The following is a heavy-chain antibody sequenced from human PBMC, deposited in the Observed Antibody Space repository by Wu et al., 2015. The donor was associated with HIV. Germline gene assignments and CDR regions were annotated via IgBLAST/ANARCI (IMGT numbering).Heavy chain of an antibody. CDR2: IIPMSDTT. CDR1: GGTFTNNV. D-gene: IGHD6-13*01. CDR3: VRVIHRRIATAGTEHDYYAMDV. Sequence: QVRLVQSGAEVKQPGSSVKVSCRASGGTFTNNVVSWVRQAPGQGLEWMARIIPMSDTTNYAQKFQGRVTITADRITSTAYMEMRSLRSEDTALYFCVRVIHRRIATAGTEHDYYAMDVWGQGTTGXRLV. J-gene: IGHJ6*02. V-gene: IGHV1-69*13.